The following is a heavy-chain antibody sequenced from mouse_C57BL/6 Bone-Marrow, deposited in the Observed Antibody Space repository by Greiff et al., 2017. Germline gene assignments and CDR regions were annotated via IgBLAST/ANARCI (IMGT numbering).Heavy chain of an antibody. V-gene: IGHV7-3*01. Sequence: DVTLVESGGGLVQPGGSLSLSCAASGFTFTDYYMSWVRQPPGKALEWLGFIRNKANGYTTEYSASVQGRFTISRANSQSILYLQMNGLRAEESATYYCARTDPRYFDVWGTGTTVTVSS. J-gene: IGHJ1*03. CDR1: GFTFTDYY. CDR3: ARTDPRYFDV. CDR2: IRNKANGYTT.